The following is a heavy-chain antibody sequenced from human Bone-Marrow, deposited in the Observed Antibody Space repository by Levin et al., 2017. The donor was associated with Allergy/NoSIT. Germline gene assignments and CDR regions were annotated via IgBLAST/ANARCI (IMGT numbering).Heavy chain of an antibody. D-gene: IGHD5-12*01. CDR3: VARSNGMDV. V-gene: IGHV3-66*01. CDR2: IYSDGST. CDR1: EFIVSSNY. J-gene: IGHJ6*02. Sequence: GGSLRLSCAASEFIVSSNYMSWVRQAPGKGLDWVSNIYSDGSTYYADSVKGRFTISRDSSKNTLYLQMSRLRAEDTAVYYCVARSNGMDVWGQGTTVTVSS.